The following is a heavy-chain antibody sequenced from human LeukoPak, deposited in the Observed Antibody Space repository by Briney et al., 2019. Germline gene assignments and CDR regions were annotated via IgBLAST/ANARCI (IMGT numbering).Heavy chain of an antibody. Sequence: ASVKVSCKASGGTFSSYAISWVRQAPGQGLEWMGIISPSGGSTSYAQKFQGRVTMTRDTSTSTVYMELSSLRSEDTAVYYCAREGFMITFGGVIATYFQGPNDYWGQGTLVAVSS. CDR1: GGTFSSYA. CDR3: AREGFMITFGGVIATYFQGPNDY. CDR2: ISPSGGST. J-gene: IGHJ4*02. V-gene: IGHV1-46*01. D-gene: IGHD3-16*02.